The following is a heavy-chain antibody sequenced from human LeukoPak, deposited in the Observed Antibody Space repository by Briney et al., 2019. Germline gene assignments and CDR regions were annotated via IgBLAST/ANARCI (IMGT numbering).Heavy chain of an antibody. CDR2: INHSGST. CDR3: ARSTSVATIDY. CDR1: GGSFSGYH. D-gene: IGHD5-12*01. J-gene: IGHJ4*02. Sequence: SETLSLTCAVYGGSFSGYHWSWIRQPPGKGLEWIGEINHSGSTNYNPSLKSRVTISVDTSKNQFSLKLSSVTAADTAVYYCARSTSVATIDYWGQGTLVTVSS. V-gene: IGHV4-34*01.